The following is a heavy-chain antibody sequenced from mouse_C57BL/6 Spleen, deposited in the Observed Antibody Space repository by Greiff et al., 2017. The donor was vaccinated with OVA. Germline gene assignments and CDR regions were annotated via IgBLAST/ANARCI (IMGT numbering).Heavy chain of an antibody. CDR1: GYAFRSSW. D-gene: IGHD2-1*01. J-gene: IGHJ2*01. Sequence: VQLPESGPELVKPGASVKLSCTASGYAFRSSWMNWVKQRPGQGLEWIGRIYPGDGDTNYNGKIKGKATLTADKSSSTAYMQLSSLTSEDSAVYFCAGNYVRYFDYWGQGTTLTGSS. CDR3: AGNYVRYFDY. V-gene: IGHV1-82*01. CDR2: IYPGDGDT.